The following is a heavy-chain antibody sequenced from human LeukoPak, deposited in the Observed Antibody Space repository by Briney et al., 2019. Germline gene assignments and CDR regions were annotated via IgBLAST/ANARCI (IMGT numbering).Heavy chain of an antibody. V-gene: IGHV4-34*01. CDR1: GGSFSGYY. CDR2: INHSGST. D-gene: IGHD3-3*01. CDR3: AGGTRSIFGVVSTDTN. Sequence: SETLSLTCAVYGGSFSGYYWSWIRQPPGKGLEWIGEINHSGSTYYNPSLKSRVTISVDTSKNQFSLKPSSVTAADTAVYYCAGGTRSIFGVVSTDTNWGQGTLVTVSS. J-gene: IGHJ4*02.